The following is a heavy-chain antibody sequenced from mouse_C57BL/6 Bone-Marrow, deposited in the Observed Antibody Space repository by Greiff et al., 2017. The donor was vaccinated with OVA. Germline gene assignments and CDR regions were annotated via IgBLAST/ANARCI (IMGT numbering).Heavy chain of an antibody. CDR1: GFTFSSYG. V-gene: IGHV5-6*02. CDR3: ARRELRPYYFDY. CDR2: ISSGGSYT. J-gene: IGHJ2*01. D-gene: IGHD3-2*02. Sequence: EVNLVESGGDLVKPGGSLKLSCAASGFTFSSYGMSWVRQTPDKRLEWVAPISSGGSYTYYPDSVKGRFTISRDNAKNTLYLQMSSLKSEDTAMYYCARRELRPYYFDYWGQGTTLTVSS.